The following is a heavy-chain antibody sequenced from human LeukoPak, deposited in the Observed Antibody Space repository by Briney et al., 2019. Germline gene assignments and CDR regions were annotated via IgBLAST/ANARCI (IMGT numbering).Heavy chain of an antibody. D-gene: IGHD3-22*01. J-gene: IGHJ4*02. CDR1: GFTFSSYE. CDR3: ARDGGDYYDSSEGSDY. V-gene: IGHV3-48*03. CDR2: ISSSGSTI. Sequence: GGSLRLSCAASGFTFSSYEMNWVRQAPGKGLEWVSYISSSGSTIYYADSVKGRFTISRDNAKNSLYLQMNSLRAEDTAVYYCARDGGDYYDSSEGSDYWGQGTLVTVSS.